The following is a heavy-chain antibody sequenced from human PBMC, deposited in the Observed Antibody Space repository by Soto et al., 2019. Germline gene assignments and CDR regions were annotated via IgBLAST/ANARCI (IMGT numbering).Heavy chain of an antibody. CDR3: ALSREGYYYYGMDV. Sequence: LXLXCAASGFAFSSXSMNWGGRAPGNGLEWVSSISSSSSYIYYADSVKGRFTIYRDNAKNSLYLQMKRLRAEETAVYYCALSREGYYYYGMDVWGQGTTVTVS. CDR1: GFAFSSXS. D-gene: IGHD1-26*01. V-gene: IGHV3-21*01. CDR2: ISSSSSYI. J-gene: IGHJ6*02.